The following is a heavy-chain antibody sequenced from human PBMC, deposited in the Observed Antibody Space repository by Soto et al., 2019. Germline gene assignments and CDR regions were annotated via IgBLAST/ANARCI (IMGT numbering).Heavy chain of an antibody. V-gene: IGHV4-39*01. CDR2: IYYSGST. Sequence: SSETLCLTCTVSGVSIISSSYYWVWIRQPPGKGLEWIGSIYYSGSTYYNPSLKSRVTISVDTSKNQFSLKLSSVTAADTAVYYCARRLVRYQLDRPFDYWGQGTLVTVAS. CDR3: ARRLVRYQLDRPFDY. D-gene: IGHD1-1*01. J-gene: IGHJ4*02. CDR1: GVSIISSSYY.